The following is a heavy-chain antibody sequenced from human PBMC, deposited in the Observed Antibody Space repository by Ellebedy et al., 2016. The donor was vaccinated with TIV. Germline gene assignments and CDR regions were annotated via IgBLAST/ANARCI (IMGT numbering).Heavy chain of an antibody. J-gene: IGHJ4*02. CDR3: ARDRPRGRGDCDY. Sequence: GESLKISCAAPGFTFSSYSLNWVRQTPGRGLEWLSYISESGSTTYYADSVKGRFTISRHNANNSLYLQMNSLRAEDTGVFFCARDRPRGRGDCDYWGQGTLVTVSS. V-gene: IGHV3-48*01. D-gene: IGHD3-10*01. CDR1: GFTFSSYS. CDR2: ISESGSTT.